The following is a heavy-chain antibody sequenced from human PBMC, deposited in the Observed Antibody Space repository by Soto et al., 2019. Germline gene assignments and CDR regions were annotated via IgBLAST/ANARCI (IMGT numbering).Heavy chain of an antibody. J-gene: IGHJ4*02. D-gene: IGHD3-16*02. CDR1: GFTFSSYS. V-gene: IGHV3-21*01. CDR3: ASTPLSWGSYRGDY. Sequence: EVQLVESGGGLVKPGGSLRLSCAASGFTFSSYSMNWVRQAPGKGLEWVSSISSSSSYIYYADSVKGRFTISRDNAKNSLYLQMNSLRAEDTAVYYCASTPLSWGSYRGDYWGQGTLVTVSS. CDR2: ISSSSSYI.